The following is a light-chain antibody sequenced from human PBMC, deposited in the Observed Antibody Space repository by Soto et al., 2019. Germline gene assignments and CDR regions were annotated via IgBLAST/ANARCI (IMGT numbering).Light chain of an antibody. Sequence: EFVLTQSPGTLSLSPGKRAPPPCRPSKPVRTNSLAWYQQKPGQPPRLLIYDASSRATGIPDRFSGGGSGTDFTLTISRLEPEDFAVYYCQQFSSYPLTFGGGTKVEIK. CDR1: KPVRTNS. CDR3: QQFSSYPLT. J-gene: IGKJ4*01. V-gene: IGKV3-20*01. CDR2: DAS.